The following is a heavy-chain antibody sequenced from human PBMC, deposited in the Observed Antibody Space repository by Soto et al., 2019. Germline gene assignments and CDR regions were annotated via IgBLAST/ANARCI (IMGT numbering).Heavy chain of an antibody. D-gene: IGHD3-3*01. CDR1: GYTFSTYY. J-gene: IGHJ4*02. Sequence: ASVKVSCKASGYTFSTYYLHWVRQAPGQGLEWMGIINPRDGSTVYAQKFQGRVTMTRDTSTTAIYMDLSGLSSEDTAVYFCARSILDTTKNYFDHWGQGTLVTVSS. CDR2: INPRDGST. CDR3: ARSILDTTKNYFDH. V-gene: IGHV1-46*01.